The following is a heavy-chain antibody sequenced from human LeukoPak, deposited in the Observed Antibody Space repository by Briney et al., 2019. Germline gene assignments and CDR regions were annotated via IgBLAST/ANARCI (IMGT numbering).Heavy chain of an antibody. D-gene: IGHD3-9*01. J-gene: IGHJ4*02. Sequence: SETLSLTCTVSGGSISSYYWSWIRQPPGKGLEWIGYIYYSGSTNYNPSLKSRVTISVDTSKNQFSLKLSSVTAADTAVYYCARTGDILTGSWGSVDYWGQGTPVTVSS. CDR1: GGSISSYY. V-gene: IGHV4-59*01. CDR3: ARTGDILTGSWGSVDY. CDR2: IYYSGST.